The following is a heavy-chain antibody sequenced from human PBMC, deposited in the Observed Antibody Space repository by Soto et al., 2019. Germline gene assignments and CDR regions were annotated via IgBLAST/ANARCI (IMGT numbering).Heavy chain of an antibody. CDR2: ISGSGGST. J-gene: IGHJ6*02. Sequence: GGSLRLSCAASGFTFSSYAMSWVRQAPGKGLEWVSAISGSGGSTYYADSVKGRFTISRDNSKNTLYLQMNSLRAEDTAVYYCAKDSITIFGVVIPYYYGMDVWGQGTTVTVPS. CDR1: GFTFSSYA. D-gene: IGHD3-3*01. V-gene: IGHV3-23*01. CDR3: AKDSITIFGVVIPYYYGMDV.